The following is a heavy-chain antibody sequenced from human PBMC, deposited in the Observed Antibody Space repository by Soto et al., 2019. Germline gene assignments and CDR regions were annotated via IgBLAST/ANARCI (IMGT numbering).Heavy chain of an antibody. CDR1: GDSFTGCH. CDR2: SSLKSGRT. V-gene: IGHV1-2*04. CDR3: ARSRRSYSKWFDP. Sequence: QVRLVQSAAEAMRPGASLKVSCRASGDSFTGCHIHWVRQAPGQGLEWMGWSSLKSGRTNFPEKFRGWATVTRDTSTNIAYLELTILKSNDTAVYYCARSRRSYSKWFDPWGQGTLVTVFS. J-gene: IGHJ5*02. D-gene: IGHD1-26*01.